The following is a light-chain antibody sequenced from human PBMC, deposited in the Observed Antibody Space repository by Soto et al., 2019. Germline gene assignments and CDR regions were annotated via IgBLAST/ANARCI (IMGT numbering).Light chain of an antibody. V-gene: IGKV3-20*01. CDR1: QTVGSDY. CDR3: QQYRTSPQT. Sequence: EIVLTQSPGTLSLSPGESATLSCRASQTVGSDYLAWYQQRPGQAPRLLIYGTSSRATGIPDRFSGSGSVTDFTLTISRLEPEDFAGSYCQQYRTSPQTFGQGTKVEIK. J-gene: IGKJ1*01. CDR2: GTS.